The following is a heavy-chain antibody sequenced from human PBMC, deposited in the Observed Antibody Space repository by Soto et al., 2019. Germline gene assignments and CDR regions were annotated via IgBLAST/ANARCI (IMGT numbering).Heavy chain of an antibody. CDR3: AHCLLWFGEPTHWFGP. D-gene: IGHD3-10*01. Sequence: QITLKESGPTLVKPTQTLTLTCTFSGFSLSTSGVGVGWIRQPPGKALEWLALIYWDDDKRSSPSLKSRPTITKATSKIPVVLTTTNIDPVDTATYYCAHCLLWFGEPTHWFGPWGQGTLVTVSS. V-gene: IGHV2-5*02. CDR2: IYWDDDK. CDR1: GFSLSTSGVG. J-gene: IGHJ5*02.